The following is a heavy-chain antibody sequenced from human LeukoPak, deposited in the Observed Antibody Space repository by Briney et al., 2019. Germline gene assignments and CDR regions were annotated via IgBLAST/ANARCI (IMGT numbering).Heavy chain of an antibody. J-gene: IGHJ6*02. CDR2: TYYRSKWYN. Sequence: PSQTLSLTCAISGDSVSSNSAAWNWIRQSPSRGLEWLGRTYYRSKWYNDYAVSVKSRITINPDTSKNQFSLQLNSVTPEDTAVYYCARAGNVLLWFGEPYYYGLDVWGQGTTVTVSS. V-gene: IGHV6-1*01. CDR3: ARAGNVLLWFGEPYYYGLDV. D-gene: IGHD3-10*01. CDR1: GDSVSSNSAA.